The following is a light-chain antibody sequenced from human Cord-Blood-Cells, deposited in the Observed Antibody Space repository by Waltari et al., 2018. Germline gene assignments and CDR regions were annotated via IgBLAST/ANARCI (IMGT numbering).Light chain of an antibody. Sequence: QSALTQPASVSGSPGQSITISCTGTSSDVGSYNLVSWYQQHPGKAPKLMIYGGSKRPSGVSNRCSGSKSGNTASLTISVLQAEDEADYYCCSYAGSSTWVFGGGTKLTVL. CDR3: CSYAGSSTWV. V-gene: IGLV2-23*01. CDR1: SSDVGSYNL. J-gene: IGLJ3*02. CDR2: GGS.